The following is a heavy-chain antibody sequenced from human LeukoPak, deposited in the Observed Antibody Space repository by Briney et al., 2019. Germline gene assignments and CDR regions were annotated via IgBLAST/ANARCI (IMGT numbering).Heavy chain of an antibody. CDR1: GFTFSDYY. CDR3: AKDPNYYDSSGYS. V-gene: IGHV3-11*04. J-gene: IGHJ5*02. D-gene: IGHD3-22*01. Sequence: PGGSLRLSCAASGFTFSDYYMSWIRQAPGKGLEWVSYISSSGSTIYYADSVKGRFTISRGNAKNSLYLQMNSLRAEDTAVYYCAKDPNYYDSSGYSWGQGTLVTVSS. CDR2: ISSSGSTI.